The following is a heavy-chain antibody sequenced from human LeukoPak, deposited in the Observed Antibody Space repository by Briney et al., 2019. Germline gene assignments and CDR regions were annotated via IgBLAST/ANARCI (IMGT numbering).Heavy chain of an antibody. CDR1: GFTFSSYW. Sequence: PGGSLRLSCAASGFTFSSYWMHWVRQAPGKGLVWVALIWYDGSNKYYADSVKGRFTISRDNYKNTLYLQMNSLRAEDTAVYYCARDQGCTSTNCYSLFFHYWGQGTLVTVSS. V-gene: IGHV3-33*08. CDR2: IWYDGSNK. CDR3: ARDQGCTSTNCYSLFFHY. J-gene: IGHJ4*02. D-gene: IGHD2-2*01.